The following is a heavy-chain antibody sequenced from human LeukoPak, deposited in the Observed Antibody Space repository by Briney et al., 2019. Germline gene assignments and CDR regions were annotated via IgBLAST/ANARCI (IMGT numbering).Heavy chain of an antibody. CDR1: GDSISSGTFY. Sequence: SETLSLTCTVSGDSISSGTFYWGWVRQPPGKGLEWIGYIWNSGNSYYNPSLSSRVIISADSSKSTFSLKLSSVTAADTAVYYCARYHCGSTYCPGVDFYGQGTLVTVSS. V-gene: IGHV4-30-4*08. J-gene: IGHJ4*02. D-gene: IGHD2-2*01. CDR3: ARYHCGSTYCPGVDF. CDR2: IWNSGNS.